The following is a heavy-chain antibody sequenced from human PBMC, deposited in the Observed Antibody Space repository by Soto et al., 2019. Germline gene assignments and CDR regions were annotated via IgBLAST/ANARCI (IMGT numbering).Heavy chain of an antibody. CDR3: ARCSLVVVPAPGFDP. Sequence: SESLSLTCTVSGGSISSGGYYWSWIRQHPGKGLEWIGYIYYSGTTYYNPSLKSRVTISVDTSKNQFSLKLSSVSAADTALYYCARCSLVVVPAPGFDPWGRGTLVTVSS. CDR1: GGSISSGGYY. J-gene: IGHJ5*02. D-gene: IGHD2-2*01. CDR2: IYYSGTT. V-gene: IGHV4-31*03.